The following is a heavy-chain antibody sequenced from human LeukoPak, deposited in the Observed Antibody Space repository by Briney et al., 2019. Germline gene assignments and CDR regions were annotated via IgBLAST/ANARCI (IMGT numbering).Heavy chain of an antibody. Sequence: SETLSLTCTVSGYSITSGYYWGWIRQPPGKGREWIGSVHHSGSTHYKPSLNSRVTISVDTSKNQFSLKLNSVTAADSAVYYCARDPSTGYYGSLYYFDYWGQGTLITVSS. CDR3: ARDPSTGYYGSLYYFDY. V-gene: IGHV4-38-2*02. J-gene: IGHJ4*02. D-gene: IGHD3-22*01. CDR1: GYSITSGYY. CDR2: VHHSGST.